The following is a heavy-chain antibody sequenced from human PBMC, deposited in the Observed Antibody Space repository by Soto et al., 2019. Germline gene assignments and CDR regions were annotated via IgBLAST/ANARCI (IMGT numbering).Heavy chain of an antibody. CDR3: ARGRYCLTGRCFPNWFDS. CDR2: IYKSATT. CDR1: GDSISNLDYF. V-gene: IGHV4-30-4*01. Sequence: SETLSLTCSVSGDSISNLDYFWAWIRQPPGQALEYIGYIYKSATTYYNPPFESRVAISVDTSKSQFSLNVTSVTAADTAVYFCARGRYCLTGRCFPNWFDSWGQGALVTVAS. J-gene: IGHJ5*01. D-gene: IGHD7-27*01.